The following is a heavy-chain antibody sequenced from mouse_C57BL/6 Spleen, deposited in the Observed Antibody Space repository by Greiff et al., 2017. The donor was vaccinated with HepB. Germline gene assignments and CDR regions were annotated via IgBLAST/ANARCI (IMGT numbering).Heavy chain of an antibody. CDR3: TRSSYAWFAY. Sequence: QVQLKESGAELVRPGASVTLSCKASGYTFTDYEMHWVKQTPVHGLEWIGAIDPETGGTAYNQKFKGKAILTADKSSSTAYMERRSLTSEDSAVYYCTRSSYAWFAYWGQGTLVTVSA. V-gene: IGHV1-15*01. CDR2: IDPETGGT. J-gene: IGHJ3*01. D-gene: IGHD1-1*01. CDR1: GYTFTDYE.